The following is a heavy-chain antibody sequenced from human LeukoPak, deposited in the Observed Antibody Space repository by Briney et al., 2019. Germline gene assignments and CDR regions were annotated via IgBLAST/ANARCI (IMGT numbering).Heavy chain of an antibody. J-gene: IGHJ4*02. CDR2: ISYDGSNK. CDR3: ARDAGYGYKRK. CDR1: GFTFSSYA. D-gene: IGHD5-24*01. Sequence: PGGSLRLSCAASGFTFSSYAMHWVRQAPGKGLEWVAVISYDGSNKYYADSVKGRFTISRDNSKNTLYLQMNSLRAEDTAVYYCARDAGYGYKRKWGQGTLVTVSS. V-gene: IGHV3-30-3*01.